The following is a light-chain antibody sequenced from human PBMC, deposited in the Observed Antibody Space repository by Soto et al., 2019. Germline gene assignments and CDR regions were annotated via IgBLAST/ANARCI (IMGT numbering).Light chain of an antibody. Sequence: EIVLTQSPGTLSLSPGERATLSCRASQSVSSNYLAWYQQKPGQAPRLLIYSASNRATGIPDRFSGSGSGTDFTLTITTLEPEDFAVYYWQQYGSSPYTFGQGTKLESK. CDR1: QSVSSNY. V-gene: IGKV3-20*01. CDR3: QQYGSSPYT. CDR2: SAS. J-gene: IGKJ2*01.